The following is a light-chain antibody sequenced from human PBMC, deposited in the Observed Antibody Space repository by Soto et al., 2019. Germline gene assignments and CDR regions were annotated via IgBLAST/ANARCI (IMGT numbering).Light chain of an antibody. CDR2: AAS. V-gene: IGKV1-33*01. J-gene: IGKJ1*01. CDR1: QDISNY. Sequence: DIQMTQSPSSLSASVGDRVTITCQASQDISNYLKWFQQKPGKAPKLLIYAASNLETGVPSRFSGSGSGTDFTFTISSLQPEDIATYYCQQYDILPPTFGQGTKVDI. CDR3: QQYDILPPT.